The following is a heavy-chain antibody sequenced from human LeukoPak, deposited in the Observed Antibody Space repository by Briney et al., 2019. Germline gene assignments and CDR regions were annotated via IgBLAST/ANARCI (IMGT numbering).Heavy chain of an antibody. Sequence: ASVKVSCKASGYTFTGYYMHWVRQAPGQGLEWMGWINPNSGGTNYAQKFQGRVTMTRDTSISTAYMELSRLRSDDTAVYYCARDRFDGSGSYSPRSREFDPWGQGTLVTVSS. CDR2: INPNSGGT. CDR3: ARDRFDGSGSYSPRSREFDP. CDR1: GYTFTGYY. V-gene: IGHV1-2*02. J-gene: IGHJ5*02. D-gene: IGHD3-10*01.